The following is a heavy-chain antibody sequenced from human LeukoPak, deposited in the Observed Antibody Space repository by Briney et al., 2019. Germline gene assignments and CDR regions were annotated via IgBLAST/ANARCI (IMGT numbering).Heavy chain of an antibody. CDR1: GGTFSSYA. J-gene: IGHJ6*03. CDR3: ARDRDCSSTSCYKNYYYYMDV. V-gene: IGHV1-69*13. CDR2: IIPIFGTA. D-gene: IGHD2-2*02. Sequence: GASVKVSCKASGGTFSSYAISWVRQAPGQGLEWVGGIIPIFGTANYAQKFQGRVTITADESTSTAYTELSSLRSEDTAVYYCARDRDCSSTSCYKNYYYYMDVWGKGTTVTVSS.